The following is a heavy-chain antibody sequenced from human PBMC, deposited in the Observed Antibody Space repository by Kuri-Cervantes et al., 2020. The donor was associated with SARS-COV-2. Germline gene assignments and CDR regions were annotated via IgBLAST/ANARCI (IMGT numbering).Heavy chain of an antibody. D-gene: IGHD4-23*01. CDR2: IKQDGSEK. V-gene: IGHV3-7*01. CDR1: GFTFSSYW. J-gene: IGHJ3*02. CDR3: ARDWKIAVVTPDAFDI. Sequence: GESLKISCAASGFTFSSYWMSWVRQAPGKGLEWVANIKQDGSEKYYVDSVKGRFTISRDNAKNSLYLQMNSLRAEDTAVYYCARDWKIAVVTPDAFDIWGQGTMVTVSS.